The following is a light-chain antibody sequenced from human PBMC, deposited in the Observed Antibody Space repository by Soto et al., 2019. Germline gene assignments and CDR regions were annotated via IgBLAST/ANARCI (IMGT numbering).Light chain of an antibody. CDR2: GAS. J-gene: IGKJ1*01. Sequence: EIVLTQSPGTLSLSPGDRATPSLRASQSFTTNFLAWYKQKPGQAPRLLIYGASIRATGIPDRFSGSGSGTDFTLTIRRLEPEDFAMYFCHQYGSSPRTFGQGTKVEIK. V-gene: IGKV3-20*01. CDR3: HQYGSSPRT. CDR1: QSFTTNF.